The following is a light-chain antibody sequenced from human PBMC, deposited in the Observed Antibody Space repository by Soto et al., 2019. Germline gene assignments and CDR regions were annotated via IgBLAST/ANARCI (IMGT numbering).Light chain of an antibody. CDR3: SSYTDSGTLV. CDR1: SSDVGGYDY. V-gene: IGLV2-14*01. CDR2: EVS. Sequence: QSALTQPASVSGSPGQSITISCTGTSSDVGGYDYVSWYQQHPGKAPKLMIYEVSKRPSEFSSRFSGSKSGNTASLTISGLQAEDEGEYYCSSYTDSGTLVFGAGTKLTVL. J-gene: IGLJ1*01.